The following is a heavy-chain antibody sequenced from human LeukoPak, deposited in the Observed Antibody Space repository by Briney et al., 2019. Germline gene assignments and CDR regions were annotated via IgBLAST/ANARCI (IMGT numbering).Heavy chain of an antibody. Sequence: SETLSLTCTVSGRSISSYYWSWIRQPAGKGLEWIGRIYTSGSTNYNPSLKSRVTMSVDTSKHQFSLKLSSVTAADTAVYYCARDGYYYGSGSYYNGGFDYWGQGTLVTVSS. D-gene: IGHD3-10*01. J-gene: IGHJ4*02. V-gene: IGHV4-4*07. CDR2: IYTSGST. CDR3: ARDGYYYGSGSYYNGGFDY. CDR1: GRSISSYY.